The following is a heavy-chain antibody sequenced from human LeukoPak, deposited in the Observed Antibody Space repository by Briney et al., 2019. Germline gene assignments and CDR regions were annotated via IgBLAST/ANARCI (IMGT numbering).Heavy chain of an antibody. CDR2: ISGVGGDNT. V-gene: IGHV3-23*01. CDR1: GFSISTYA. Sequence: GGSLRLSCAGSGFSISTYAMSWVRQAPGKGLEWVSGISGVGGDNTYYADPVKGRFTISGDNAKNTLHLQMSSLRAEDTAVYYCAKGYSSSWYSVHDHWGQGTLVTGSS. CDR3: AKGYSSSWYSVHDH. D-gene: IGHD6-13*01. J-gene: IGHJ4*02.